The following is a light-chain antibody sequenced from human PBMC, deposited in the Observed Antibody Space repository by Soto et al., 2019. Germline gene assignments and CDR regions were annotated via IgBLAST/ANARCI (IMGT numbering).Light chain of an antibody. Sequence: EVVLTQSPVTLSLSPGERATLSCRASQSFRGLLAWYQQKPGQAPRLLIYDAYNRATGIPPRFSGSGSGTEFTLTISSLQSEDFAEYHCQQYNNWPQTFGQGTKVDIK. CDR2: DAY. J-gene: IGKJ1*01. V-gene: IGKV3-11*01. CDR1: QSFRGL. CDR3: QQYNNWPQT.